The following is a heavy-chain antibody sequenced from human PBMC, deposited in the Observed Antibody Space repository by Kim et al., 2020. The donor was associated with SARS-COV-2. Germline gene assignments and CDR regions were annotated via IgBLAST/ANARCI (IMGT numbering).Heavy chain of an antibody. CDR3: ARQGFGQASAVVVAADYPHPFDY. D-gene: IGHD2-15*01. CDR1: GYSFTSYW. J-gene: IGHJ4*02. Sequence: GESLKISCKGSGYSFTSYWIGWVRQMPGKGLEWMGIIYPGDSDTRYSPSFQGQVTISADKSISTAYLQWSSLKASDTAMYYCARQGFGQASAVVVAADYPHPFDYWGQGTLVTVSS. CDR2: IYPGDSDT. V-gene: IGHV5-51*01.